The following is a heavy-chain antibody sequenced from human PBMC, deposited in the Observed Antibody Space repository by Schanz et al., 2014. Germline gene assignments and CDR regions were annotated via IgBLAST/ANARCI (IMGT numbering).Heavy chain of an antibody. Sequence: VQLVESGGGLVKPGGSLRLSCTASGFTFSDYYMTWIRQAPGKGLEWVAKIKPDGSEKYYVDSVKGRFTISRDNAKNSLYLQMNSLTAEDTAVYYCAKYGTGKGVSFEYWGQGTLVTVSS. J-gene: IGHJ4*02. CDR3: AKYGTGKGVSFEY. CDR1: GFTFSDYY. CDR2: IKPDGSEK. V-gene: IGHV3-7*01. D-gene: IGHD1-26*01.